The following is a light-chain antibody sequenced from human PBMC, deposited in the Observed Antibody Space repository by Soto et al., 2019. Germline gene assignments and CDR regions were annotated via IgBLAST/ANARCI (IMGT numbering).Light chain of an antibody. V-gene: IGLV2-8*01. CDR1: SSDVGGYNY. Sequence: QSVLTQPPSASGSPGQSVTISCTGTSSDVGGYNYVSWYQQHPGKAPKLMIYEVSKRPSGVPDRFSGSKSGNTASLTVSGLQAEDEADYYRSSYAGSNSHVVFGGGTKLTVL. J-gene: IGLJ2*01. CDR2: EVS. CDR3: SSYAGSNSHVV.